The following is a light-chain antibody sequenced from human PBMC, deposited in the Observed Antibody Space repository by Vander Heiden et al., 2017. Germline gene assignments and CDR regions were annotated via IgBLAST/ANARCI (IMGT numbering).Light chain of an antibody. CDR3: QQDDSAPHT. CDR2: WAS. V-gene: IGKV4-1*01. CDR1: QSLFHTSDDKNY. J-gene: IGKJ1*01. Sequence: DIVVPQSPDSLAVSLGERATISCKSSQSLFHTSDDKNYLAWYQQKPGQPPELLIYWASARESGVPDRFSGSGSGTDFTLTIRSLQAADVAVYYCQQDDSAPHTFGQGTRVEIK.